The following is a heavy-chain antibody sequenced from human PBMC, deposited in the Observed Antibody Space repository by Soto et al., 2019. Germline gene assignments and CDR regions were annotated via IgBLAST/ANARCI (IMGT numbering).Heavy chain of an antibody. CDR2: IHHSGST. CDR1: GPSFSWYY. CDR3: ARGHSTSGYDS. J-gene: IGHJ4*02. V-gene: IGHV4-34*01. Sequence: SETLSLTCSVYGPSFSWYYWSWVRQSPGKGLEWIGEIHHSGSTHYNPSLKSRLTFSIDESQSQFYMMLTSVTAADTALYFCARGHSTSGYDSWGQGSLVTVSS. D-gene: IGHD6-6*01.